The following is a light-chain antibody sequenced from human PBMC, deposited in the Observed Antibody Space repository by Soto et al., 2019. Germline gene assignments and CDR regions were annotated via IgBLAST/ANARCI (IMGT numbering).Light chain of an antibody. CDR2: DVT. Sequence: QSVLTQPASVSGSPGQSIAISGTGSSSDVGGYDYVSWYQQHPGKAPKLMIYDVTKRPSGVSNRFSGSKSGNTASLTISGLQAEDEADYYCSSYTSTNTKLFGGGTKVTVL. J-gene: IGLJ2*01. CDR1: SSDVGGYDY. CDR3: SSYTSTNTKL. V-gene: IGLV2-14*03.